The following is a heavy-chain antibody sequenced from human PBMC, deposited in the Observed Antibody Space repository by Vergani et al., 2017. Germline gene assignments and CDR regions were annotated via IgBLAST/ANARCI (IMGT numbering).Heavy chain of an antibody. CDR2: IDPSDSYT. J-gene: IGHJ4*02. Sequence: EVQLVQSGAEVKKPGESLRISCKGSGYSFTSYWISWVRQMPGKGLEWMGRIDPSDSYTNYSPSFQGQVTISADKSISTAYLQWSSLKASDTAMYYCARQGPLVGAPGGVDYWGQGTLVTVSS. CDR3: ARQGPLVGAPGGVDY. V-gene: IGHV5-10-1*03. D-gene: IGHD1-26*01. CDR1: GYSFTSYW.